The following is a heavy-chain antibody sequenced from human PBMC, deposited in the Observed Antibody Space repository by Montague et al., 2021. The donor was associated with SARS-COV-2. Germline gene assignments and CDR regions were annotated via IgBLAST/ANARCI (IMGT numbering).Heavy chain of an antibody. J-gene: IGHJ4*02. CDR3: ARLLPDGTVVATDIPFDA. V-gene: IGHV4-39*01. D-gene: IGHD2-21*02. Sequence: SETLSLTCNVSGAAIIRSGYYEAWIGHPPVNGLVLSVMIHYIGNTYYNPSLESRVTISVDTSENQFSLKLRSAIAADTAVHYCARLLPDGTVVATDIPFDAWGQGTLVTVSS. CDR2: IHYIGNT. CDR1: GAAIIRSGYY.